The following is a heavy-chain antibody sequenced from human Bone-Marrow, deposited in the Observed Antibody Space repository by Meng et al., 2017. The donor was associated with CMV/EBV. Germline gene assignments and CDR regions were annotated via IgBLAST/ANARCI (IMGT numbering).Heavy chain of an antibody. Sequence: SETLSLTCTVSGGSVSSGSYYWSWIRQPPGKGLEWIGYIYYSGSTNYNPSLKSRVTISVDTSKNQFSLKLSSVTAADTAVYYCARVPGSGNYPRRYYYYYGMDVWGQGTTVTVSS. V-gene: IGHV4-61*01. CDR3: ARVPGSGNYPRRYYYYYGMDV. CDR1: GGSVSSGSYY. D-gene: IGHD3-10*01. CDR2: IYYSGST. J-gene: IGHJ6*02.